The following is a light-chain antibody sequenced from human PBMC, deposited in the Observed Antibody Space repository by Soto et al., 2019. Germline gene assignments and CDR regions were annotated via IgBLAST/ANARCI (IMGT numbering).Light chain of an antibody. Sequence: LTQSPGSLSLCPGERATISCRARQSVSSSYLAWYQQKPGQAPRLLIYGASSRATGIPDRFSGSGSGTDFTLTISGLEPEDSAVYYCQQYGSSPRTFGQGTKV. CDR1: QSVSSSY. V-gene: IGKV3-20*01. CDR3: QQYGSSPRT. CDR2: GAS. J-gene: IGKJ1*01.